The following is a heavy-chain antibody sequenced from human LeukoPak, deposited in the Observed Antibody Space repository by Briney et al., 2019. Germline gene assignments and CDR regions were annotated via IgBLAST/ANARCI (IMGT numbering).Heavy chain of an antibody. CDR1: GGTFSSYA. CDR2: IIPILGIA. V-gene: IGHV1-69*04. CDR3: ARDCPPYYYYGMDV. Sequence: SVKVSCKASGGTFSSYAISWVRQAPGQGLEWMGRIIPILGIANYAQKLQGRVTITADKSTSTAYMELSSLRSEDTAVYYCARDCPPYYYYGMDVWGQGTTVTVSS. J-gene: IGHJ6*02.